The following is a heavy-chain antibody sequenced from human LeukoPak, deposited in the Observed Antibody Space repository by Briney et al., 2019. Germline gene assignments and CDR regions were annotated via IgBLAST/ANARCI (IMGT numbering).Heavy chain of an antibody. V-gene: IGHV3-23*01. Sequence: GGSLRLSCAASGFTFSSYSMSWVRQAPGKGLEWVSSIIGGGGSTYYAESVKGRFTITRDNSKNTLYLQMNSLRAEDTAVYYCAKEDIRLGYYCYFWGQGTLV. J-gene: IGHJ4*02. CDR3: AKEDIRLGYYCYF. D-gene: IGHD3-16*01. CDR2: IIGGGGST. CDR1: GFTFSSYS.